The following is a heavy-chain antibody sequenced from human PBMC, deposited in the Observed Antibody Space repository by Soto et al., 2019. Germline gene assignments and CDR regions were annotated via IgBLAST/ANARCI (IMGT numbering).Heavy chain of an antibody. Sequence: QVQLQESGPGLVKPSETLSLTCTVSGGSISSYYWSWIRQPPGKGLEWIGYIYYSGSTNYNPSLKSRVTISVDTSKNQFSLKLSSVTAADTAVYYCARQSFGYCSGGSCYFDYWGQGTLVTVSS. CDR3: ARQSFGYCSGGSCYFDY. J-gene: IGHJ4*02. CDR2: IYYSGST. V-gene: IGHV4-59*08. D-gene: IGHD2-15*01. CDR1: GGSISSYY.